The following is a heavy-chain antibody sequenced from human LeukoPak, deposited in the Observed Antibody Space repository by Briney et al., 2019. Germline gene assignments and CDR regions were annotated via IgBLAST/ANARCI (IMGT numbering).Heavy chain of an antibody. CDR1: GYTFTGYY. J-gene: IGHJ4*02. CDR3: ARGGRLTMVRGIYY. D-gene: IGHD3-10*01. Sequence: ASVTVSCKASGYTFTGYYMHWVRQAPGQGPEWMGWINPNSGGTNYAQKFQGRVTMTRDTSISTAYMELSRLRSDDTAVYYCARGGRLTMVRGIYYWGQGTLVTVSS. V-gene: IGHV1-2*02. CDR2: INPNSGGT.